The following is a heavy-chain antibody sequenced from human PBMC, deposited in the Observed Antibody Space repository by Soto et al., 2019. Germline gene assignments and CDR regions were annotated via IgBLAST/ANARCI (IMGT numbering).Heavy chain of an antibody. Sequence: EVQLVESGGGLVQPGGSLRLSCAASGFTFSSYSMNWVRQAPGKGLECVAYISSSSRTIYYADSVKGRFTISRDNAKTSLSLQMTSLIAEDTAVYYCAIALTSGLFAYWGQGTLVTVSS. J-gene: IGHJ4*02. V-gene: IGHV3-48*01. CDR3: AIALTSGLFAY. CDR2: ISSSSRTI. CDR1: GFTFSSYS. D-gene: IGHD7-27*01.